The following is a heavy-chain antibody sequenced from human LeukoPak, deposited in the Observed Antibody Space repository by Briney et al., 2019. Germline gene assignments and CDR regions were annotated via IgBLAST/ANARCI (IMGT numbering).Heavy chain of an antibody. CDR2: ISYIGST. V-gene: IGHV4-59*01. D-gene: IGHD3-10*01. CDR3: ARDHYFGSGSPGYFDD. CDR1: GGSISSYY. Sequence: SETLSLTCTVSGGSISSYYWSWIRQPQGKGLEWIGHISYIGSTNYNPSLKSRVTISVDTSKNQFSLKVRSVTAADTAVYYCARDHYFGSGSPGYFDDWGQGTLVTVSS. J-gene: IGHJ4*02.